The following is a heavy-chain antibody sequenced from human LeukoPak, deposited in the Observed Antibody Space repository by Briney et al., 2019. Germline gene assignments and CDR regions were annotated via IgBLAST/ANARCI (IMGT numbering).Heavy chain of an antibody. CDR3: ARLNKPGWFDP. Sequence: SETLSLTCTVSGGSISSTTYYWDWIRQPPGKGLEWIGTIYYSGSTYYNPSLKSRVTISIDTSKNQFSLRLNSVTATDTAVYYCARLNKPGWFDPWGQGTLVTVSS. J-gene: IGHJ5*02. D-gene: IGHD1-14*01. CDR1: GGSISSTTYY. V-gene: IGHV4-39*01. CDR2: IYYSGST.